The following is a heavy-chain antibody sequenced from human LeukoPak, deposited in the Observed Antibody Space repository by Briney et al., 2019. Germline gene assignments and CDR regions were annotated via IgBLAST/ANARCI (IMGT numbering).Heavy chain of an antibody. CDR1: GGTFSSYA. Sequence: ASVKVSCKASGGTFSSYAISWVRQAPGQGLEWMGGIIPIFGTANYAQKFQGRVTITADVSTSTAYMELSSLRSEDTAVYYCARELIAYCGGDCYLMDYWGQGTLVTVSS. V-gene: IGHV1-69*13. CDR2: IIPIFGTA. J-gene: IGHJ4*02. CDR3: ARELIAYCGGDCYLMDY. D-gene: IGHD2-21*02.